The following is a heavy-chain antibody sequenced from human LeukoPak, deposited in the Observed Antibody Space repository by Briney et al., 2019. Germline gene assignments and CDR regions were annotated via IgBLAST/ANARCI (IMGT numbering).Heavy chain of an antibody. CDR2: ISAYNGNT. V-gene: IGHV1-18*01. Sequence: ASVKVSCKASGYTFTSYGISWVRQAPGQGLEWMGWISAYNGNTNYAQKLQGRVTMTTDTSTSTAYMELRSLRSDDTAGYYCARVHRFRGVITPYYHYGMAVGAQGPTVTVPS. J-gene: IGHJ6*02. D-gene: IGHD3-10*01. CDR3: ARVHRFRGVITPYYHYGMAV. CDR1: GYTFTSYG.